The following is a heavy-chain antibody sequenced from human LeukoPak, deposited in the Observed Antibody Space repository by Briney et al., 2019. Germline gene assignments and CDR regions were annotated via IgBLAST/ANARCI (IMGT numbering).Heavy chain of an antibody. D-gene: IGHD4-17*01. CDR1: DGSITNYD. V-gene: IGHV4-59*01. J-gene: IGHJ4*02. CDR3: ARGYGDFRVESRYFYS. CDR2: VHYSGTA. Sequence: SETLSLTCTVSDGSITNYDWSWVRQPPGKGLEFIGHVHYSGTANYNPSLESRVTISIDTSKKHFFLKLKSVTAADTAVYYCARGYGDFRVESRYFYSWGQGTLVTVSS.